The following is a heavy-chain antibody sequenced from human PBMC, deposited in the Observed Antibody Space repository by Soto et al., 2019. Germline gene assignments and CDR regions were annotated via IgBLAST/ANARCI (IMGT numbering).Heavy chain of an antibody. J-gene: IGHJ6*02. CDR1: GYTFSKYW. Sequence: GESLTDSCQASGYTFSKYWIAWVPQMPVKGLEYVGIVYPGDSDTRYSPSFQGQVTISVDTSTSTAYMQWNSLKASDSDMYYCARRLKDASGPSPYYSAFDVWGRRTTVTVYS. CDR3: ARRLKDASGPSPYYSAFDV. CDR2: VYPGDSDT. V-gene: IGHV5-51*01.